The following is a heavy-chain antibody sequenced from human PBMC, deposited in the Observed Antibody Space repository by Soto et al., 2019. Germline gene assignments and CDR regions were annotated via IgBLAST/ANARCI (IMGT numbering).Heavy chain of an antibody. V-gene: IGHV4-4*02. J-gene: IGHJ6*02. CDR3: ARDAAMDV. CDR2: IYHSGST. CDR1: GGSISSSNW. Sequence: RSLTCAVSGGSISSSNWWSWVRQPPGKGLEGIGEIYHSGSTNYNPSLKSRLTISVDKSKNQFSLKLISVTAAATAVYYCARDAAMDVWGQGTTVTVSS.